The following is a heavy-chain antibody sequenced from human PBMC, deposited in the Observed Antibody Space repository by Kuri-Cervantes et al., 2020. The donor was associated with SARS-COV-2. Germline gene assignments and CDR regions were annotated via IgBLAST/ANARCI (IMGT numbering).Heavy chain of an antibody. CDR3: AKDGSTPQDAWIQLRIGTNYYMDV. CDR1: GFTFSSYG. Sequence: GESLKISCAASGFTFSSYGMHWVRQAPGKGLEWVAVISYDGSNKYYADSVKGRFTISRDNSKNTLYLQMNSLRAEDTAVYYCAKDGSTPQDAWIQLRIGTNYYMDVWGKGTTVTVSS. V-gene: IGHV3-30*18. CDR2: ISYDGSNK. D-gene: IGHD5-18*01. J-gene: IGHJ6*03.